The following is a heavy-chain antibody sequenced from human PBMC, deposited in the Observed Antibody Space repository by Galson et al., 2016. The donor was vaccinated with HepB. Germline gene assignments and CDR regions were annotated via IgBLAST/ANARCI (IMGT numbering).Heavy chain of an antibody. J-gene: IGHJ5*02. CDR1: GFTFSDYY. CDR2: ISSRGDII. CDR3: ARDPSGMVYAKWFDP. V-gene: IGHV3-11*01. Sequence: LRLSCAASGFTFSDYYMNWIRQAPGKGLEWLSYISSRGDIIYYADSIKGRFTISRDNAKNSLYLQMNSLRAEDTAVYYCARDPSGMVYAKWFDPWGQGTLVTVSS. D-gene: IGHD2-8*01.